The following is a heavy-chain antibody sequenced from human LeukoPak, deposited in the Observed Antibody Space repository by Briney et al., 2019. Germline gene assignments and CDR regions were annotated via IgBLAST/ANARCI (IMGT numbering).Heavy chain of an antibody. Sequence: ASVKVSCKASGYTFTCYGISWVRQAPGQGLEWMGWISAYNGNTNYAQKLQGRVTMTTDTSTSTAYMELRSLRSDDTAVYYCARDHCSGGSCYPPNWFDPWGQGTLVTVSS. J-gene: IGHJ5*02. CDR1: GYTFTCYG. D-gene: IGHD2-15*01. V-gene: IGHV1-18*04. CDR3: ARDHCSGGSCYPPNWFDP. CDR2: ISAYNGNT.